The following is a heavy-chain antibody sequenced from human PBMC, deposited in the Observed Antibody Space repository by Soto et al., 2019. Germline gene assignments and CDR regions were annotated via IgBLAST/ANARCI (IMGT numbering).Heavy chain of an antibody. V-gene: IGHV4-31*03. CDR3: ARATAVPAAHLNWFDP. CDR1: GGSISSGGYY. Sequence: SETLSLTCTVSGGSISSGGYYWSWIRQHPGKGLEWIGYIYYSGSTYYNPSLKSRVTISVDTSKNQFSLKLSSVTAADTAVYYCARATAVPAAHLNWFDPWGQGTLVTVSS. D-gene: IGHD2-2*01. CDR2: IYYSGST. J-gene: IGHJ5*02.